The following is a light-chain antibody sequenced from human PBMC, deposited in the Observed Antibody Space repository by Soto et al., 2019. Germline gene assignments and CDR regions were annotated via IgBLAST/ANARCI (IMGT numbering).Light chain of an antibody. CDR1: RSNIGAGYD. J-gene: IGLJ2*01. Sequence: QSVLTQPPSVSGAPGQSVTISCTGSRSNIGAGYDVHWYQQLPGTAPKVLIYANSNRPSGVPDRVSGSKSGTSASLAITGLQAEDEADYYCQSYDSSLSVVFGGGYKVTVL. V-gene: IGLV1-40*01. CDR3: QSYDSSLSVV. CDR2: ANS.